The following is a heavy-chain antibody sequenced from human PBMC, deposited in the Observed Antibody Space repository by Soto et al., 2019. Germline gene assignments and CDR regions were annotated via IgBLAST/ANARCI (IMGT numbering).Heavy chain of an antibody. CDR3: ARSAGDYYYYMDV. V-gene: IGHV1-2*04. D-gene: IGHD6-13*01. J-gene: IGHJ6*03. CDR2: INPNSGGT. CDR1: GYTFTDYC. Sequence: XVKVSCKASGYTFTDYCMHWVRHAPGQGLEWMGWINPNSGGTNYAQKFQGWVTMTRDTSISTAYMELSRLRSDDTAVYYCARSAGDYYYYMDVWGKGTTVTVSS.